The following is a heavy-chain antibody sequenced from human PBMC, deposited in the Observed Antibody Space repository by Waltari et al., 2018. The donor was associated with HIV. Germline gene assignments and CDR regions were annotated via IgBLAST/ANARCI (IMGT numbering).Heavy chain of an antibody. CDR1: GGSISSGSYY. V-gene: IGHV4-61*02. CDR3: ARVTSFMVRGGFVWSWFDP. CDR2: AYTSGST. D-gene: IGHD3-10*01. Sequence: QVQLQESGPGLVKPSQTLSLTCTVSGGSISSGSYYWSWIRQPSGKGLEGIGRAYTSGSTNTTPSLKSRVTISGDTPKNQFSLKLSSVTAADTAVYYCARVTSFMVRGGFVWSWFDPWGQGTLVTVSS. J-gene: IGHJ5*02.